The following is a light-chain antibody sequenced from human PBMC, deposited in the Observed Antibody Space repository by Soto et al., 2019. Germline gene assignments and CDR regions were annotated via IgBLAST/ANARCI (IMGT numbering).Light chain of an antibody. CDR3: SSHTSGSTRV. V-gene: IGLV2-14*01. Sequence: QSVLTQPASVSGSHGQSIAISCTGTSSDVGGYDYVSWYQQQPDKAPKLMIYEVTKRPSGVSNRSSGSKSGNTASLTISGLQAEDEADYYCSSHTSGSTRVFGTGTKVTVL. J-gene: IGLJ1*01. CDR1: SSDVGGYDY. CDR2: EVT.